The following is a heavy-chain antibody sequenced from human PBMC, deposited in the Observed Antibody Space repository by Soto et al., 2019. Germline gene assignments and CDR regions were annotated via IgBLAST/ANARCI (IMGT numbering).Heavy chain of an antibody. V-gene: IGHV4-30-4*01. J-gene: IGHJ4*02. Sequence: SETLSLTCTVSCGSISSGDYYWSWIRQPPGKGLEWIGYIYYSGSTYYNPSLKSRVTISVDTSKNQFSLKLSSVTAADTAVYYCARAGTTGTYYFDYWGQGTLVTVSS. CDR1: CGSISSGDYY. D-gene: IGHD1-1*01. CDR3: ARAGTTGTYYFDY. CDR2: IYYSGST.